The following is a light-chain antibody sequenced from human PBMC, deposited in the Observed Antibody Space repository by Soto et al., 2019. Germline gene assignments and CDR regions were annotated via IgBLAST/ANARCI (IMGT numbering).Light chain of an antibody. J-gene: IGKJ2*01. CDR1: QRVGNSY. CDR2: GAS. Sequence: DIVLSQSPGTLSLSPGERGTLSCRASQRVGNSYLAWYQQKPGQAPRLLICGASSRATGIPDRFSGSGSGTDFTLTISALEPEDFAVYFCQLYVNSRYTFGQGTSLEIK. V-gene: IGKV3-20*01. CDR3: QLYVNSRYT.